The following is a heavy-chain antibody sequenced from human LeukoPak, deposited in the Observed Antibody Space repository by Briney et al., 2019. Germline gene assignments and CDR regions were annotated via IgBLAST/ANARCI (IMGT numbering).Heavy chain of an antibody. Sequence: GGSLRLSCAASGFTVSSNYMSWVRQAPGKGLEWVSVIYSGGSTYYADSVRGRFTISRHNSKNTLYLQMNSLRADDTAVYYCAKGSAATRPYYFDYWGQGTLVTVSS. J-gene: IGHJ4*02. CDR3: AKGSAATRPYYFDY. CDR2: IYSGGST. D-gene: IGHD6-6*01. V-gene: IGHV3-53*01. CDR1: GFTVSSNY.